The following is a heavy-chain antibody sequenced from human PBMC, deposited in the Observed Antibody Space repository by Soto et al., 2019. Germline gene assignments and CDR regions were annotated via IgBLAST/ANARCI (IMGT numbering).Heavy chain of an antibody. V-gene: IGHV3-21*01. D-gene: IGHD2-2*01. Sequence: PGGSLRLSCAASGFTFSSYSMNWVRQAPGKGLEWVSSISSSSSYIYYADSVKGRFTISRDNAKNSLYLQMNSLRAEDTAVYYCARRDPIELRGYCSSTSCSSFLDYWGQGTLVTVSS. CDR1: GFTFSSYS. CDR3: ARRDPIELRGYCSSTSCSSFLDY. J-gene: IGHJ4*02. CDR2: ISSSSSYI.